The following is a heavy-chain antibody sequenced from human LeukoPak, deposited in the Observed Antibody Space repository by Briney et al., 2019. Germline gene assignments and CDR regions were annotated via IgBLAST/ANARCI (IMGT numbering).Heavy chain of an antibody. Sequence: GGSLRLSCAASGFTFSTYAMSWVRQAPGKGLEWVSGISDGGDYTYYADSVKGRFTISRDNSKNTLYLQMNSLRADDTAVYHCAKEKKSGGWPIDYWGQGALVTVSS. J-gene: IGHJ4*02. CDR1: GFTFSTYA. V-gene: IGHV3-23*01. CDR3: AKEKKSGGWPIDY. CDR2: ISDGGDYT. D-gene: IGHD2-15*01.